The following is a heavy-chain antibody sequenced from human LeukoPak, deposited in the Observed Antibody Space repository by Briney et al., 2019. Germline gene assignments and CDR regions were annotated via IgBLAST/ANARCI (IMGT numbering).Heavy chain of an antibody. CDR3: ATIMAAAGFAFDS. CDR1: GFTFSNYW. D-gene: IGHD6-13*01. J-gene: IGHJ4*02. Sequence: PGGSLRLSCAASGFTFSNYWMGWVSQAPGKGLEWVSYISGASITIHYADSVKGRFTVSRDNAKNLLYLQMNSLRAEDTAVYYCATIMAAAGFAFDSWGQGTLVTVSS. CDR2: ISGASITI. V-gene: IGHV3-48*04.